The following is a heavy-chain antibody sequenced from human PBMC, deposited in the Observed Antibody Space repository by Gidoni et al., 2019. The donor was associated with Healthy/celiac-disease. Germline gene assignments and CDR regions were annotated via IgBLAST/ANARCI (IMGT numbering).Heavy chain of an antibody. J-gene: IGHJ5*02. V-gene: IGHV1-69*06. CDR1: GGTFSSYA. D-gene: IGHD3-10*01. CDR3: ARDQGVITMVRGRRLNWFDP. Sequence: QVQLVQSGAEVKKPGSSVMVSCKASGGTFSSYAISWVRQAPGQGLEWMGGIIPIFGTANYAQKVQGRVTITADKSTSTAYMELSSLRSEDTAVYYCARDQGVITMVRGRRLNWFDPWGQGTLVTVSS. CDR2: IIPIFGTA.